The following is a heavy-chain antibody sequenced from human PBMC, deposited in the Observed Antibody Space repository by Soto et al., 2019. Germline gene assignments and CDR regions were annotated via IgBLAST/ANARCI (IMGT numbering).Heavy chain of an antibody. CDR3: ARDLSCGGDCYPNNWFDP. CDR1: GDSVSSNSAA. D-gene: IGHD2-21*02. V-gene: IGHV6-1*01. Sequence: SQTLSLTCAISGDSVSSNSAAWNWIRQSPSRGLEWLGRTYYRSKWYNDYAVSVKSRITINPDTSKNQFSLQLNSVTPEDTAVYYCARDLSCGGDCYPNNWFDPWGQGTLVTVSS. CDR2: TYYRSKWYN. J-gene: IGHJ5*02.